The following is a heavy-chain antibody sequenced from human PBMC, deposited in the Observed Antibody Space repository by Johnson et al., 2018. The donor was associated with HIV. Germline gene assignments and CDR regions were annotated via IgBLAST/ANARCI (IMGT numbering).Heavy chain of an antibody. CDR1: GFTFISYA. CDR3: ARAGAVGFDAFDI. CDR2: ISYDGSNK. D-gene: IGHD6-19*01. J-gene: IGHJ3*02. V-gene: IGHV3-30*11. Sequence: QVQLVESGGGVVQPGKSLRLSCAASGFTFISYAMHWVRQAPGKGLEWVAVISYDGSNKYYADSVKGLFTISRDNSKNTLYLQMNSLRAEDTAVYYCARAGAVGFDAFDIWGQGTMVTVSS.